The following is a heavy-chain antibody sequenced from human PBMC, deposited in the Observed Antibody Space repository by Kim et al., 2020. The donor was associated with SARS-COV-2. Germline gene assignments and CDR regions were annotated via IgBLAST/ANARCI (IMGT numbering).Heavy chain of an antibody. D-gene: IGHD6-13*01. Sequence: SETLSLTCAVSGDSISSTIWWNWVRQPPGKGLEWIGEIFNTGTSHQKPSLRSRVTMSVDKSKNQFSLTLSSVTAADTAIYYCARGELALGFDSWGHGTLV. J-gene: IGHJ4*01. CDR2: IFNTGTS. CDR1: GDSISSTIW. V-gene: IGHV4-4*02. CDR3: ARGELALGFDS.